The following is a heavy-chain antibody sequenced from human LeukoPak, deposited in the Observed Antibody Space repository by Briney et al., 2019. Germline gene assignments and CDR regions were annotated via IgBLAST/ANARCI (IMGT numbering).Heavy chain of an antibody. V-gene: IGHV4-39*01. CDR2: IYYSGST. Sequence: SETLSLICTVSGGSISSSSYYWGWIRQPPGKGLEWIGSIYYSGSTYYNPSLKSRVTISVDTSKNQFSLKLSSVTAADTAVYYCASTGYSYAVNEIHAFDIWGQGTMVTVSS. J-gene: IGHJ3*02. D-gene: IGHD5-18*01. CDR3: ASTGYSYAVNEIHAFDI. CDR1: GGSISSSSYY.